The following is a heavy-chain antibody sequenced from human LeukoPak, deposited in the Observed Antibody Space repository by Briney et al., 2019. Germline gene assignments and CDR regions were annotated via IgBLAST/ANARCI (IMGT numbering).Heavy chain of an antibody. J-gene: IGHJ4*02. V-gene: IGHV3-48*02. CDR1: GFTFSSYS. Sequence: GGSLSLSCAASGFTFSSYSMNWVRQAPGKGLEWVSYISSGSSTLYYADSVKGRFTISRDNAQNSLYLQMNSLRDEDTAVYYCARDVRYADNLVNFDYWCQGTLVTVSS. CDR3: ARDVRYADNLVNFDY. D-gene: IGHD1-1*01. CDR2: ISSGSSTL.